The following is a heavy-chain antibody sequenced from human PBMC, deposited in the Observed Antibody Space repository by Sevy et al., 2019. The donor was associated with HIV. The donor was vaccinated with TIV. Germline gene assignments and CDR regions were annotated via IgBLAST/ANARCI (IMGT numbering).Heavy chain of an antibody. CDR1: GFTFSAYW. D-gene: IGHD5-18*01. CDR2: MKQDGSEK. Sequence: GGSLRLSCAASGFTFSAYWMSWVRQAPGKGLEWVATMKQDGSEKYYVDSVKGRLTISRDNAKNSLYLQVNGLRAEDTAVYYCVGGGGGGFSYSLDTWGQGTLVTVSS. CDR3: VGGGGGGFSYSLDT. V-gene: IGHV3-7*01. J-gene: IGHJ5*02.